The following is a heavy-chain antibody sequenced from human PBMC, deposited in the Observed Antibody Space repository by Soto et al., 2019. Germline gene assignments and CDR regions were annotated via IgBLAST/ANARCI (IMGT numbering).Heavy chain of an antibody. CDR2: ISSDGSST. D-gene: IGHD5-12*01. V-gene: IGHV3-74*01. Sequence: EVQLVESGGGLVQPGGSLRLSCAASGFTFSSSWMHWVRQAPGKGLVWVSRISSDGSSTNYADSVKGRFTISRDNAKNTLYRQMISQRAEDTAVYYCARPVVYSGYDRVFFDYWGQGTLVTVSS. CDR3: ARPVVYSGYDRVFFDY. J-gene: IGHJ4*02. CDR1: GFTFSSSW.